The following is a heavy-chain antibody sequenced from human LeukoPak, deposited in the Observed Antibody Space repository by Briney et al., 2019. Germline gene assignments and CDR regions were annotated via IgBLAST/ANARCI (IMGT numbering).Heavy chain of an antibody. CDR2: IKPDNGGT. Sequence: GASVKVSCKTSESIFTDCFLHWVRQAPGQGPEWMGWIKPDNGGTHSAHQFQGRVTMTRDTSVSTAYMELTRLRSDDTAVYYCARGTFGGGYDLAFNYWGQGTLVTVSS. J-gene: IGHJ4*02. CDR3: ARGTFGGGYDLAFNY. D-gene: IGHD5-12*01. CDR1: ESIFTDCF. V-gene: IGHV1-2*07.